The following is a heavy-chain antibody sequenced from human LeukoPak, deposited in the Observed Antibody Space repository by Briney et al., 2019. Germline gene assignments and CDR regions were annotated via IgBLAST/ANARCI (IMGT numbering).Heavy chain of an antibody. CDR1: GFTFSSYG. J-gene: IGHJ4*02. V-gene: IGHV3-33*01. CDR2: ILLVGSNK. Sequence: GGGLRLSCAASGFTFSSYGMHWVRQAPGKGLEWVAVILLVGSNKYYADSVNGRFTISRDNSKNTLYLQMNSLRAEDTAVYYCARDDGAFYYDSSGYSFDYWGQGTLVTVSS. D-gene: IGHD3-22*01. CDR3: ARDDGAFYYDSSGYSFDY.